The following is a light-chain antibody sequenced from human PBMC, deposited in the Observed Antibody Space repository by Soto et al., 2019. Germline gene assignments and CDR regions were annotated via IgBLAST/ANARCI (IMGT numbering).Light chain of an antibody. V-gene: IGLV1-44*01. J-gene: IGLJ2*01. CDR1: SSNIGSNS. Sequence: QSVLTQPPSASGTPGQRVTISCSGSSSNIGSNSVNWYQQLPGTAPKLLIYSNNQRPSGVPDRFSGSKSGTSASLAISGLQSEDEADYFCSAWDDSPNAYVIFGGGTKLTVL. CDR2: SNN. CDR3: SAWDDSPNAYVI.